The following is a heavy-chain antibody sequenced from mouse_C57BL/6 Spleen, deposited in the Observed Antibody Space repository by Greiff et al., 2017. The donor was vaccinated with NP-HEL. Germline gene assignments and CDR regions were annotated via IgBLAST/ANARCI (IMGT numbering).Heavy chain of an antibody. V-gene: IGHV1-26*01. CDR1: GYTFTDYY. D-gene: IGHD1-1*01. CDR3: ARGVLRPSTGGFAY. CDR2: INPNNGGT. J-gene: IGHJ3*01. Sequence: EVQLHQSGPELVKPGASVKISCKASGYTFTDYYMNWVKQSHGKSLEWIGEINPNNGGTSYNQKFKGKATLTVDKSSSTAYMELRSLTSEDSAVYYCARGVLRPSTGGFAYWGQGTLVTVSA.